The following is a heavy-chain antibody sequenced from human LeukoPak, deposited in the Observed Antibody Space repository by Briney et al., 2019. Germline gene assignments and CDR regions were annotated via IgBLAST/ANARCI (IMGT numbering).Heavy chain of an antibody. D-gene: IGHD4-17*01. CDR1: GFTFSSYA. Sequence: GGSLRLSCSASGFTFSSYAMHWVRQAPGKGLEYVSVISSNGGSTYYADSVKGRFTISRDNSKNTLYLQMSSLRAEDTAVYYCVKDSPDGDYANWFDPWGQGTLVTVSS. V-gene: IGHV3-64D*06. CDR3: VKDSPDGDYANWFDP. CDR2: ISSNGGST. J-gene: IGHJ5*02.